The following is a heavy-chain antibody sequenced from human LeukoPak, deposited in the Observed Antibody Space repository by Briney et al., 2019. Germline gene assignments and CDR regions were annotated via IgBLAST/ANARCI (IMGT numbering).Heavy chain of an antibody. CDR1: GYTFTIYA. D-gene: IGHD3-22*01. J-gene: IGHJ4*02. CDR2: INAGNGNT. Sequence: ASVTVSCTASGYTFTIYAMHWVRQAPGQRLEWMGWINAGNGNTKYSQKFQGRVTITRDTSASTAYMELSSLRSEDTAVYYCARGANLYDSSGYYSLVYWGQGTLVTVSS. V-gene: IGHV1-3*01. CDR3: ARGANLYDSSGYYSLVY.